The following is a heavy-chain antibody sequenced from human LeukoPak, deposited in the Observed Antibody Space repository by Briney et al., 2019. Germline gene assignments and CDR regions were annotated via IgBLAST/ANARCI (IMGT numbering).Heavy chain of an antibody. V-gene: IGHV3-30*18. CDR2: ISYDGSNK. CDR1: GFTFSSYG. CDR3: AKDFARMIVVVIGPFDY. Sequence: GGSLRLSCAASGFTFSSYGMHWVRQAPGKGLEWVGVISYDGSNKYYADSVKGRFTISRDNSKNTLYLQMNSLRAEDTAVYYCAKDFARMIVVVIGPFDYWGQGTLVTVSS. D-gene: IGHD3-22*01. J-gene: IGHJ4*02.